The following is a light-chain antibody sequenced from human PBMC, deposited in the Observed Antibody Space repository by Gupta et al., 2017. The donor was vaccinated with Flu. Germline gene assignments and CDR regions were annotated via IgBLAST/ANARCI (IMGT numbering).Light chain of an antibody. J-gene: IGKJ2*01. CDR3: QMYVKSRSYT. CDR2: YAS. Sequence: TLAFRACQSVSSPYLAWYPHKLLQALRLLIYYASTRASGIPERFSGSGYGTDFTLTIYILEPEDSGVYSSQMYVKSRSYTFGQGTNLE. CDR1: QSVSSPY. V-gene: IGKV3-20*01.